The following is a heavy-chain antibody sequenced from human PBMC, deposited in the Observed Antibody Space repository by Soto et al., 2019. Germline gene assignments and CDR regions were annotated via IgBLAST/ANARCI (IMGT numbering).Heavy chain of an antibody. V-gene: IGHV3-21*01. D-gene: IGHD3-16*01. CDR2: ISSRNTYI. J-gene: IGHJ4*02. Sequence: EVQLVESGGGLVRPGGSLRLSCAASGFTFRDYSMNWVRQAPGKGLEWVASISSRNTYIQYADSVRGRFTISRDNARDSLYLQMDNVSAGDTAMYYCARRENDTTAYDWRYWGQGTLVTVSS. CDR3: ARRENDTTAYDWRY. CDR1: GFTFRDYS.